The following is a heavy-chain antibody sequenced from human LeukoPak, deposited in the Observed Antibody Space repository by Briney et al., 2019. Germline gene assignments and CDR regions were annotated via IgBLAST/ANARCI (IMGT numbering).Heavy chain of an antibody. V-gene: IGHV4-59*01. J-gene: IGHJ4*02. CDR1: GGSISSYY. CDR3: ARVNYDSSGYYANLDY. Sequence: SETLSLTCTVSGGSISSYYWSWIRQPPGKGLEWIGYIYYSGSTNYNPSLKSRVTISVDTSKNQLSLKLSSVTAADTAVYYCARVNYDSSGYYANLDYWGQGTLVTVSS. CDR2: IYYSGST. D-gene: IGHD3-22*01.